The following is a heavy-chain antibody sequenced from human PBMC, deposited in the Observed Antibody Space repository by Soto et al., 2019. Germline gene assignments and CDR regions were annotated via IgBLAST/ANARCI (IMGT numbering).Heavy chain of an antibody. CDR3: ARSSRNYSGSYYYYYGMDV. CDR1: GGTFSSDA. V-gene: IGHV1-69*06. CDR2: IIPIFGTA. Sequence: SVKVSCKTSGGTFSSDAISWVRQAPGQGLEWMGGIIPIFGTANYAQKFQGRVTITADKSTSTAYMELSSLRSEDTAVYYCARSSRNYSGSYYYYYGMDVWGQGTTVTVSS. D-gene: IGHD1-26*01. J-gene: IGHJ6*02.